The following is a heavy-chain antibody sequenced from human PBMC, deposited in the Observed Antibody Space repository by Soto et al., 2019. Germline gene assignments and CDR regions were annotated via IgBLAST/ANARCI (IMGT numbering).Heavy chain of an antibody. Sequence: SGTLSLSCTVSGGAVNSGSYYWSWIRQPPGKGLEWIGYIYYSGSTNYNPSLKSRVTISVDTSKNQFSLKLSSVTAADTAVYYCARDRWIAATRWFDPWGQGTLVTVSS. CDR2: IYYSGST. CDR1: GGAVNSGSYY. V-gene: IGHV4-61*01. J-gene: IGHJ5*02. D-gene: IGHD6-13*01. CDR3: ARDRWIAATRWFDP.